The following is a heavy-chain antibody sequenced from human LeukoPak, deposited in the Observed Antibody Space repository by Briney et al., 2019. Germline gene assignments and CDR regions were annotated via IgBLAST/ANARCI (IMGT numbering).Heavy chain of an antibody. J-gene: IGHJ4*02. CDR3: ARVPPYYSGGSCYLDY. CDR1: VGSISTYY. V-gene: IGHV4-59*01. Sequence: PSEPLSLTCTLSVGSISTYYWSWIRHPPGKGREWIGYIYYSGSTNYNPSLKSRVTISVDTSKNQSSPKLSSVTAADTAVYYCARVPPYYSGGSCYLDYWGQGTLVTVSS. CDR2: IYYSGST. D-gene: IGHD2-15*01.